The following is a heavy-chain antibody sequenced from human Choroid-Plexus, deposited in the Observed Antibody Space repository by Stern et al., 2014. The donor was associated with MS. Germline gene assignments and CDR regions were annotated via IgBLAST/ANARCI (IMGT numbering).Heavy chain of an antibody. D-gene: IGHD2/OR15-2a*01. CDR3: AKDRHYLTFFFDH. J-gene: IGHJ5*02. Sequence: QVQLVQSGGGVVQPGRPLRISCVASGFTFGSCAMHWVSQAPGKGLGLVAGVSYDGSNKYYADSVKGRFTISRDNSQNTLYMQMSSLRPEDTAVYYCAKDRHYLTFFFDHWGQGSLVTVSS. V-gene: IGHV3-30*18. CDR1: GFTFGSCA. CDR2: VSYDGSNK.